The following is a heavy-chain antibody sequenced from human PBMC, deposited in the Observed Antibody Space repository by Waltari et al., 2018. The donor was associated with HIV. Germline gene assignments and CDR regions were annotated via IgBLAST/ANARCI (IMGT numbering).Heavy chain of an antibody. J-gene: IGHJ4*02. CDR2: ISSSSSTI. V-gene: IGHV3-48*01. CDR1: GFTFSSYS. D-gene: IGHD2-8*02. Sequence: EVQLVESGGGLVQPGGSLRLSCAASGFTFSSYSMNWVRQAPGKGLEWVSYISSSSSTIYYADSVKGRFTISRDNAKNSLYLQMNSLRAEDTAVYYCARDRPLVGQGYWGQGTLVTVSS. CDR3: ARDRPLVGQGY.